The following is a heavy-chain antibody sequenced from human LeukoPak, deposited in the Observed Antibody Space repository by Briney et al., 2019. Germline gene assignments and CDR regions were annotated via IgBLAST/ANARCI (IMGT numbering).Heavy chain of an antibody. Sequence: GESLKISCKGSGYSFTSYWIGWVRQMPGKSLEWMGIIYPGDSDTRYSPSFQGQVTISADKSISTAYLQWSSLKASDTAMYYCARLPGGYDSSGYYYYYYYMDVWGKGTTVTVSS. CDR2: IYPGDSDT. CDR1: GYSFTSYW. J-gene: IGHJ6*03. V-gene: IGHV5-51*01. D-gene: IGHD3-22*01. CDR3: ARLPGGYDSSGYYYYYYYMDV.